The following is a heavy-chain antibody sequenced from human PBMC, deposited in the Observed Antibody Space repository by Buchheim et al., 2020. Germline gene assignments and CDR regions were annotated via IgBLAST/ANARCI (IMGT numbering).Heavy chain of an antibody. Sequence: EVQLVESGGGLVQPGGSLRLSCAASGFTFSSYEMNWVRQAPGKGLEWVSYISSSGSTIYYADSVKGRFTISRDNAKNSLYLQMNGLRAEDTAVYYCARATDSRITIFGVDKGAFDIWGQGT. D-gene: IGHD3-3*01. CDR3: ARATDSRITIFGVDKGAFDI. J-gene: IGHJ3*02. CDR1: GFTFSSYE. V-gene: IGHV3-48*03. CDR2: ISSSGSTI.